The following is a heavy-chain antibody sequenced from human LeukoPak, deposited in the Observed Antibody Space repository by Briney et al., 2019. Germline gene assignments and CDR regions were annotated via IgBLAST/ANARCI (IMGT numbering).Heavy chain of an antibody. V-gene: IGHV3-11*01. Sequence: GGSLRLSCAASGFTFSDYYMSWIRQAPGKGLEWVSYTSSSGSTIYYADSVKGRFTISRDNAKNSLYLQMNSLRAEDTAVYYCARGATSVTGSIYYFDYWGQGTLVTVSS. CDR3: ARGATSVTGSIYYFDY. CDR2: TSSSGSTI. D-gene: IGHD3-9*01. J-gene: IGHJ4*02. CDR1: GFTFSDYY.